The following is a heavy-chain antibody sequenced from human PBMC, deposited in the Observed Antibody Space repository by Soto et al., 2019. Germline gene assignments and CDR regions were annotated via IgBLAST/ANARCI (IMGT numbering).Heavy chain of an antibody. D-gene: IGHD3-3*01. V-gene: IGHV3-49*03. CDR2: IRSKVYGGTT. Sequence: GGSLRLSCIASGFTFGDYAMSWFRQAPGKGLEWVGFIRSKVYGGTTEYAASVRGRFTISRDDSISIAYLQMNSLKTEDTAVYYCTSTIFGVVIPGGYYYGMDVWGQGTTVTVSS. CDR1: GFTFGDYA. CDR3: TSTIFGVVIPGGYYYGMDV. J-gene: IGHJ6*02.